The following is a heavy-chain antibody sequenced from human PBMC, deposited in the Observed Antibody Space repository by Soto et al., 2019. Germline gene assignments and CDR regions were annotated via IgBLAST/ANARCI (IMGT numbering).Heavy chain of an antibody. D-gene: IGHD6-13*01. CDR2: INPHSGGT. CDR1: GYTFTGYY. CDR3: ARVRAAGTVWFDP. Sequence: QVQLVQSGAEVKKPGASVKVSCKASGYTFTGYYMHWVRQAPGQGLEWMGWINPHSGGTNYAQKFQGRVTMTRDTSISTAYMELSRLRSDDTAVYYCARVRAAGTVWFDPWGQGTLVTVSS. J-gene: IGHJ5*02. V-gene: IGHV1-2*02.